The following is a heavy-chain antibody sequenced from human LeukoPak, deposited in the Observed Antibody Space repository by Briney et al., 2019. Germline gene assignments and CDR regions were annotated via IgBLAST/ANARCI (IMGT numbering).Heavy chain of an antibody. V-gene: IGHV4-4*09. J-gene: IGHJ3*02. D-gene: IGHD6-13*01. CDR3: ARHVADSSSWYLGGAFDI. CDR2: IYTSGST. Sequence: SETLSLTCTVSGGFISSYYWIWIRQPPGKGLEWIGYIYTSGSTNYNPSLKSRVTISVDTSKNQFSLKLSSVTAADTAVYYCARHVADSSSWYLGGAFDIWGQGTMVTVSS. CDR1: GGFISSYY.